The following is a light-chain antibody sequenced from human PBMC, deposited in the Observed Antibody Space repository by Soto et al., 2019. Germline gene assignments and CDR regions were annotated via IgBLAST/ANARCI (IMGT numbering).Light chain of an antibody. CDR1: SSDIGLYTF. CDR2: DVS. CDR3: SSYGATSTL. Sequence: QSVLTQPASVSGSPGQSITIPCTGSSSDIGLYTFVSWYQQHPGKAPKLLIYDVSYRPSGISDRFSGSKSGNTASLTISGLQPEDEADYYCSSYGATSTLFGGGPPLTVL. V-gene: IGLV2-14*03. J-gene: IGLJ2*01.